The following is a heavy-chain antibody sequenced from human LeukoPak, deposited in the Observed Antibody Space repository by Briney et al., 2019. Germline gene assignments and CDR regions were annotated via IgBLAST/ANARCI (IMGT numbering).Heavy chain of an antibody. Sequence: SVKVSCKASGYTFTSYDINWVRQATGQGLEWMGWMNPNSGNTGYAQRFQGRVTITRNTSLRTAYMELSSLRSEDTAVYYCARVVMGAKDAFDIWGQGTMVTVSS. CDR2: MNPNSGNT. J-gene: IGHJ3*02. D-gene: IGHD1-26*01. CDR3: ARVVMGAKDAFDI. V-gene: IGHV1-8*03. CDR1: GYTFTSYD.